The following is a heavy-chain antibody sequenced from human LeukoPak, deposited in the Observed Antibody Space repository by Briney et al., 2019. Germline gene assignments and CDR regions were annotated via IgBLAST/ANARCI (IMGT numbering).Heavy chain of an antibody. CDR1: GFTFNDYY. CDR2: IGSSGDSI. V-gene: IGHV3-11*04. CDR3: ARGRTSGSSWPFDY. D-gene: IGHD6-13*01. J-gene: IGHJ4*02. Sequence: GGSLRLSCAASGFTFNDYYMSWIRQAPGKGLEWISYIGSSGDSINYADSVKGRFTISRDNAKNSLSLQMSSLRAEDTAVYYCARGRTSGSSWPFDYWGQGTPVTVSS.